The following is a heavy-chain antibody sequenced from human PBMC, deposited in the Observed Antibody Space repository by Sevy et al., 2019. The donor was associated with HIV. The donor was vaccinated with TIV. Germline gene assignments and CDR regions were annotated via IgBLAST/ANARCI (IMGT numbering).Heavy chain of an antibody. D-gene: IGHD5-12*01. J-gene: IGHJ4*02. CDR3: ARDIPFDTVDIVSTTMEVLDS. Sequence: GGSLRLSCAASGFPFSSCSMNWVRQAPGKGLEWVSSISSSSGYITYADSVKGRFTISGDNATNSLYLQMNSLRAEDAAVYYCARDIPFDTVDIVSTTMEVLDSWGQGTLVTVSS. V-gene: IGHV3-21*01. CDR1: GFPFSSCS. CDR2: ISSSSGYI.